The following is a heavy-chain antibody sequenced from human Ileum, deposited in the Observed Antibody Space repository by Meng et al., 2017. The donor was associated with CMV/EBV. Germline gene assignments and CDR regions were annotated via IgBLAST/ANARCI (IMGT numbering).Heavy chain of an antibody. CDR1: YTFTGYY. D-gene: IGHD3-3*01. V-gene: IGHV1-2*02. J-gene: IGHJ4*02. CDR3: ARDRYYDFWSGYPEMSY. CDR2: INPNSGGT. Sequence: YTFTGYYMHWVRQAPGQGLEWMGWINPNSGGTNYAQKFQGRVTMTRDTSISTAYMELSRLRSDDTAVYYCARDRYYDFWSGYPEMSYWGQGTLVTVSS.